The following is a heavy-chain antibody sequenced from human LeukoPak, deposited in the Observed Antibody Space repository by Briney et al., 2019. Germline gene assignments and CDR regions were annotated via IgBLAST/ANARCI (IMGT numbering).Heavy chain of an antibody. CDR1: GGSISSGGYY. D-gene: IGHD6-6*01. J-gene: IGHJ5*02. V-gene: IGHV4-30-2*01. Sequence: SETLSLTCTVSGGSISSGGYYWSWIRQPPGKGLEWIGYIYHSGSTYYNPSLKSRVTISVDRSKNQFSLKLSSVTAADTAVYYCARVSLSSSRALNWFDPWGQGTLVTVSS. CDR2: IYHSGST. CDR3: ARVSLSSSRALNWFDP.